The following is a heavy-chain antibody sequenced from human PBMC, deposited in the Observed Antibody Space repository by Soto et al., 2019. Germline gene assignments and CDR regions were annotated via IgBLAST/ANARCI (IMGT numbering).Heavy chain of an antibody. Sequence: SLRLSCAASGFTFSSYGMHWVRQAPGKGLEWVAVIWYDGSNKYYADSVKGRFTISRDNSKNTLYLQMNSLRAEDTAVYYCARDTYDSSGYYPDSYYYYGMDVWGQGTTVTVSS. CDR3: ARDTYDSSGYYPDSYYYYGMDV. CDR2: IWYDGSNK. V-gene: IGHV3-33*01. CDR1: GFTFSSYG. J-gene: IGHJ6*02. D-gene: IGHD3-22*01.